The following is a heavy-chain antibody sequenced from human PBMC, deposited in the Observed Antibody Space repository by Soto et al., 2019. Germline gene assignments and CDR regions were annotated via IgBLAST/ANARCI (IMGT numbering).Heavy chain of an antibody. J-gene: IGHJ3*02. CDR2: INPNSGGT. D-gene: IGHD6-19*01. CDR3: ARELGNSSGWCGGGDI. Sequence: ASVKVSCKASGYTFTGYYMHWVRQAPGQGLEWMGWINPNSGGTNYAQKFQGWVTMTRDTSISTAYMELSRLRSDDTAVYYCARELGNSSGWCGGGDIWGQGTMVTVSS. CDR1: GYTFTGYY. V-gene: IGHV1-2*04.